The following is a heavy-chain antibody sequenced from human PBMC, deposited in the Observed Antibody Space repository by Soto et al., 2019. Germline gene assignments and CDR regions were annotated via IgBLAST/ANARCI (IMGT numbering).Heavy chain of an antibody. J-gene: IGHJ6*02. Sequence: SETLSLTCAVSGGSISSSNWWSWVRQPPGKGLEWIGEIYHSGSTNYNPSLKSRVTISADKSLRTAYLQWTSLKASDTALYYCARTRSFTLGFYYDGMDVWGQGTTVTVSS. CDR3: ARTRSFTLGFYYDGMDV. CDR2: IYHSGST. V-gene: IGHV4-4*02. D-gene: IGHD6-6*01. CDR1: GGSISSSNW.